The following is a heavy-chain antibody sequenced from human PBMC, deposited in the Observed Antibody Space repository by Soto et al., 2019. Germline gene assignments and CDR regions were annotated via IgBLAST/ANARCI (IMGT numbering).Heavy chain of an antibody. CDR2: IRQDGSEI. CDR3: AREVVVSRGASYFGY. V-gene: IGHV3-7*04. Sequence: PGGSLRLSCVGSGFTFSSNWMTWVRQATGKGLEWVANIRQDGSEINYVDSVKGRFTISRDNTKDSLYLQMNSLRAEDTAIYYCAREVVVSRGASYFGYWGPGTLVTVSS. CDR1: GFTFSSNW. D-gene: IGHD2-2*01. J-gene: IGHJ4*02.